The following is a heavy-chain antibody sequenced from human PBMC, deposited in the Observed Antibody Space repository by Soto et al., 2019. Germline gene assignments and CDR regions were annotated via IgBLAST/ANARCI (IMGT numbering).Heavy chain of an antibody. V-gene: IGHV4-59*02. Sequence: SETLSLTCTVSGDSVSDYYWGWIRQPPGKELEWIGYIYYSGDTNYNPSLKSRVTISIDASKKQFSLRLSSVTAADTALYYCAKMYSGSYNWFDPWGQGTLVTVSS. J-gene: IGHJ5*02. CDR2: IYYSGDT. CDR3: AKMYSGSYNWFDP. D-gene: IGHD1-26*01. CDR1: GDSVSDYY.